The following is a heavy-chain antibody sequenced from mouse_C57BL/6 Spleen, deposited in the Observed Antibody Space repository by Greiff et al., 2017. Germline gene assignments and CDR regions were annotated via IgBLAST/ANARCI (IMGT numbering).Heavy chain of an antibody. CDR3: ARWYSYDDGVAD. CDR1: GYTFTSYW. V-gene: IGHV1-55*01. D-gene: IGHD2-12*01. J-gene: IGHJ3*01. Sequence: QVQLQQPGAELVKPGASVKMSCKASGYTFTSYWITWVKQRPGQGLGWIGDIYPGSGSTNYNEKFKSKATLTVDTSSSTAYMQLSSLTSEDSAVYYCARWYSYDDGVADWGQGSLVTGSA. CDR2: IYPGSGST.